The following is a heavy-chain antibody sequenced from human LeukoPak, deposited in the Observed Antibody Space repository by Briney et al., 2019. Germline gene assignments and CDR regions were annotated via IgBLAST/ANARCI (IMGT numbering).Heavy chain of an antibody. V-gene: IGHV3-23*01. CDR3: AKAFGWSSCLDYFDY. Sequence: TGGSLRLSCAASGFTFSSYAMSWVRQAPGKGLEWVSAISGSGGSTYYADSVKGRFTISRDNSKNTLYLQMNSLRAEDTAVYYCAKAFGWSSCLDYFDYWGQGTLVTVSS. CDR1: GFTFSSYA. J-gene: IGHJ4*02. D-gene: IGHD6-13*01. CDR2: ISGSGGST.